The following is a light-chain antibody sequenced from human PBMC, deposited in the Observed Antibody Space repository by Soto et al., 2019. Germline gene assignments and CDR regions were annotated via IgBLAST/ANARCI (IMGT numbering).Light chain of an antibody. CDR1: QSISTN. CDR2: GAS. Sequence: EIVVTQSPATLSVSPGERATLSCTASQSISTNLAWYQQKPGRAPRLLIYGASTRATGIPARFSGSGSGTAFPLTISSLQSEDFAVYHCQQYSNWPRTFGQGTKVEV. J-gene: IGKJ1*01. CDR3: QQYSNWPRT. V-gene: IGKV3-15*01.